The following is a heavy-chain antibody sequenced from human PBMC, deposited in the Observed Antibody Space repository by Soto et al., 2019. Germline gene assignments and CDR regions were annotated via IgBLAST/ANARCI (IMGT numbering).Heavy chain of an antibody. CDR3: ARERQPVLLWLGELFP. CDR1: GGSFSGYY. Sequence: QVQLQQWGAGLLKPSETLSLTCAVYGGSFSGYYWSWIRQPPGKGLEWIGELNHSGSTNYNPSLKSRVTISVDTSKNQFSQKLSSVTAADTAVYYCARERQPVLLWLGELFPWGQGTLVTVSS. V-gene: IGHV4-34*01. D-gene: IGHD3-10*01. J-gene: IGHJ5*02. CDR2: LNHSGST.